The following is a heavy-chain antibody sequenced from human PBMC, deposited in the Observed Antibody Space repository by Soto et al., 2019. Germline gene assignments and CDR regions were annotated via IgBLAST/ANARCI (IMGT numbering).Heavy chain of an antibody. V-gene: IGHV3-33*01. CDR1: GFTFNNYA. Sequence: QVQVVESGGGVVQPGRSLTLSCAASGFTFNNYAMHWVRQAPGKGLEWVAVIWYDGSIKYYADSVKGRFTISRYNSENTLYLQMSSLRVDDTAVYYCARDYSGSLDFSWYFDLWGRGTLVTVSS. CDR3: ARDYSGSLDFSWYFDL. D-gene: IGHD6-25*01. J-gene: IGHJ2*01. CDR2: IWYDGSIK.